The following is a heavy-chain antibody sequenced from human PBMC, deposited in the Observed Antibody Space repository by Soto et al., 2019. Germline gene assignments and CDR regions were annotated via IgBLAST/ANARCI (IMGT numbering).Heavy chain of an antibody. CDR1: GFTFSSYG. CDR3: AKDIYSNSRLHYGMDV. Sequence: QVKLVESGGGVVQPGRSLRLSCAASGFTFSSYGMHWVRQAPGKGLEWVAVISYDGSNKYYADSVKGRFTISRDNSQNTLYLQMNSLRAADTAVYYCAKDIYSNSRLHYGMDVWGHGTTVTVSS. J-gene: IGHJ6*02. D-gene: IGHD4-4*01. CDR2: ISYDGSNK. V-gene: IGHV3-30*18.